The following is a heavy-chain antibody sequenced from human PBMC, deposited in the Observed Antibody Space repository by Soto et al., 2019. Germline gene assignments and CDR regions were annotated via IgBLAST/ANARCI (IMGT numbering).Heavy chain of an antibody. V-gene: IGHV4-61*08. J-gene: IGHJ4*02. CDR1: DGSVSSYGYY. D-gene: IGHD3-3*02. Sequence: QVQLQESGPGLVKPSETPSLTCTVSDGSVSSYGYYWTWVRQAPGKGLEWIGYIAYNGGTSYNPSLRSRVTISVDTSKSQFSLDLSFATAADTALYYCTRGGHFYEYMIWGQGTLVTVSS. CDR2: IAYNGGT. CDR3: TRGGHFYEYMI.